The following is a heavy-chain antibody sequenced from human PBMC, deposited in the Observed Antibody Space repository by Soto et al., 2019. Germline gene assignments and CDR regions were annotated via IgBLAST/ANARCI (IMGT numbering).Heavy chain of an antibody. CDR3: ARDRTPKYCSGGSCYSDAFDI. CDR2: ISAYNGNT. J-gene: IGHJ3*02. V-gene: IGHV1-18*01. D-gene: IGHD2-15*01. Sequence: ASVKVSCKASGYTFTSYGISWVRQAPGQGLEWMGWISAYNGNTNYAQKLQGRVTMTTDTSTSTAYMELRSLRSDGTAVYYCARDRTPKYCSGGSCYSDAFDIWGQGTMVTVSS. CDR1: GYTFTSYG.